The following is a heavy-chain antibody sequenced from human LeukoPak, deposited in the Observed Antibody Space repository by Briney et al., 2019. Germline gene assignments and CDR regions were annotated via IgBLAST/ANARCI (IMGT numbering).Heavy chain of an antibody. V-gene: IGHV1-18*01. D-gene: IGHD3-3*01. CDR1: GYTFTSYG. J-gene: IGHJ4*02. CDR3: ARDHDPSYYDFWNGYLGGY. CDR2: ISAYNGNT. Sequence: ASVKVSCKASGYTFTSYGISWVRQAPGQGLEWMGWISAYNGNTNYAQKLQGRVTMTTDTSTSTAYMELRSLRSDDTAVYYCARDHDPSYYDFWNGYLGGYWGQGTLVTVSS.